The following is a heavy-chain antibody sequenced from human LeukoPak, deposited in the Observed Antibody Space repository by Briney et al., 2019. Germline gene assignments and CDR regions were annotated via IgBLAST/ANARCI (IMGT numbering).Heavy chain of an antibody. V-gene: IGHV4-59*01. CDR3: ARGKDSNYSYYYYYYYMDV. CDR1: GGSISSYY. D-gene: IGHD4-11*01. Sequence: SETMSLTCTVSGGSISSYYWSWIRQPPGKGLEWIGYTYYSGTTNYNPSLKSRVTISVDASKNQFSLTLSSVTAADTAVYYCARGKDSNYSYYYYYYYMDVWGKGTTVTVSS. CDR2: TYYSGTT. J-gene: IGHJ6*03.